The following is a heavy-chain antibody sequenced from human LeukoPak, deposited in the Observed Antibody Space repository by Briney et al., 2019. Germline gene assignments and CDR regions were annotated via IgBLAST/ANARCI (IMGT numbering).Heavy chain of an antibody. CDR3: ARGDYYDSSGYYYLGFDYYYYYMDV. J-gene: IGHJ6*03. V-gene: IGHV4-59*01. CDR2: IYSTGST. Sequence: SETLSLTCTVSGGSISNYYWSWIRQSPGKGLEWIGYIYSTGSTNYNPSLKSRVTLSVDTSKNQFSLKLSSVTAADTAVYYCARGDYYDSSGYYYLGFDYYYYYMDVWGKGTTVTISS. CDR1: GGSISNYY. D-gene: IGHD3-22*01.